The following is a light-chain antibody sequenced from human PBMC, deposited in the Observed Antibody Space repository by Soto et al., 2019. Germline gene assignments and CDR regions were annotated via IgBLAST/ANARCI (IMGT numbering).Light chain of an antibody. CDR2: GAS. CDR3: QQYTTSLSLT. CDR1: QSVTSSY. Sequence: EIVLTQSPGTLSLSPGERATISCRASQSVTSSYLTWYQQKPGQAPRLLIYGASTRATGIPDRFSGSGSGTDFTLTISSLEPEDFAMYYCQQYTTSLSLTFGQGTKVEIK. V-gene: IGKV3-20*01. J-gene: IGKJ1*01.